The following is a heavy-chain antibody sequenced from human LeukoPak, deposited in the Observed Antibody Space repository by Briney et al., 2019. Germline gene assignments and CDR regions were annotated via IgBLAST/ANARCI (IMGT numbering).Heavy chain of an antibody. CDR3: AKDRIRVPITMVRGVIITSGAFDI. J-gene: IGHJ3*02. D-gene: IGHD3-10*01. V-gene: IGHV3-23*01. CDR2: ISGSGGSP. Sequence: PGGSLRLSCAASGFTFSSYAMSWVRQAPGKGLEWVSAISGSGGSPYYADSVKGRFTISRDNSKNTLYLQMNSLRAEDTAVYYCAKDRIRVPITMVRGVIITSGAFDIWGQGTMVTVSS. CDR1: GFTFSSYA.